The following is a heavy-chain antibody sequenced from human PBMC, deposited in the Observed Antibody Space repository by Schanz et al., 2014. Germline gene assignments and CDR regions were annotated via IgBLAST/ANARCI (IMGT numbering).Heavy chain of an antibody. V-gene: IGHV3-15*01. CDR2: IKRETDGGTT. Sequence: EVQLVESGGGLVKPGGSLRLSCAASGFTFTNAWMSWVRQAPGRGLEWLGRIKRETDGGTTDYAAPVKGRVTISRDDSKNTLYLQMNSLKSEDTAVYYCTSMATIPRNWFDPWGQGTLVTVSS. CDR1: GFTFTNAW. J-gene: IGHJ5*02. CDR3: TSMATIPRNWFDP. D-gene: IGHD2-2*02.